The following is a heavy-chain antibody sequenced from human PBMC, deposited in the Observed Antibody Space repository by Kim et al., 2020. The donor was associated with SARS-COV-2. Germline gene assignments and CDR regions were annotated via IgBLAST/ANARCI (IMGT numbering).Heavy chain of an antibody. V-gene: IGHV3-7*03. Sequence: GGSLRLSCAASGFSVTSCWMSWVRLAPGKGLLWVANMNGDEGRALYADSVKGRFTNYKDRASNSLPLQMNSLRDEDTGAYYCAREGQPYYENRGLYF. CDR2: MNGDEGRA. D-gene: IGHD3-22*01. J-gene: IGHJ4*01. CDR1: GFSVTSCW. CDR3: AREGQPYYENRGLYF.